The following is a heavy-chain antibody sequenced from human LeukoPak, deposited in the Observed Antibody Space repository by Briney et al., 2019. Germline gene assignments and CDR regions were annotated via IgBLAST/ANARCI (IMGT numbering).Heavy chain of an antibody. J-gene: IGHJ4*02. Sequence: ASVKVSCKASAYTFTSYFMHWVRQAPGQGLDWMGVINSSGGGTSYAQKFQGRVTMTRDTSTSTVYMELSSLRSEDTAVYYCARASYYYDFSFWGQGTLVTVSS. V-gene: IGHV1-46*01. CDR3: ARASYYYDFSF. CDR1: AYTFTSYF. CDR2: INSSGGGT. D-gene: IGHD3-22*01.